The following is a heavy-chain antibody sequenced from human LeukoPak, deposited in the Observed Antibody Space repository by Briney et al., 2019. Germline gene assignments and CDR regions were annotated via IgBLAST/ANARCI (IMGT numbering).Heavy chain of an antibody. CDR2: IYYSGST. Sequence: SETLSLTCTVSGGSISSSSYYWGWIRQPPGKGLEWIGSIYYSGSTYYNPSLKSRVTISVDTSKNQFSLKLSSETAADTAVYYCARLKQWLDAFDIWGQGTMVTVSS. D-gene: IGHD6-19*01. CDR3: ARLKQWLDAFDI. J-gene: IGHJ3*02. CDR1: GGSISSSSYY. V-gene: IGHV4-39*01.